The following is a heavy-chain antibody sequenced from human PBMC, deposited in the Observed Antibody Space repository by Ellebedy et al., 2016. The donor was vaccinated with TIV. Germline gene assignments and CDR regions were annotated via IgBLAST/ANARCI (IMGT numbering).Heavy chain of an antibody. Sequence: PGGSLRLSCAASGFTFSSYDMHWVRQAPGKGLEWVALISYDANNKYYGDSVKGRFTISRDNSKNTLYLQMNSLRAEDTAVYYCAKDLRIALIEDACDIWGQGTMVTVSS. CDR1: GFTFSSYD. CDR2: ISYDANNK. V-gene: IGHV3-30*18. D-gene: IGHD3-22*01. J-gene: IGHJ3*02. CDR3: AKDLRIALIEDACDI.